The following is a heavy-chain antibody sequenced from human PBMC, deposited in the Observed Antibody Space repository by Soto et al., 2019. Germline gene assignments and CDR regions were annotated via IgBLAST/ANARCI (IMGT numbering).Heavy chain of an antibody. V-gene: IGHV4-4*02. CDR2: IYHSGST. Sequence: SETLSLTCAVSGGSIRSSNWWSWVRQPPGKGLEWIGEIYHSGSTNYNPSLKSRVTISVDKSKNQFSLKLSSVTAAGTAVYYCARAPSGSYYYYYGMDVWGQGTTVTVSS. J-gene: IGHJ6*02. CDR3: ARAPSGSYYYYYGMDV. D-gene: IGHD1-26*01. CDR1: GGSIRSSNW.